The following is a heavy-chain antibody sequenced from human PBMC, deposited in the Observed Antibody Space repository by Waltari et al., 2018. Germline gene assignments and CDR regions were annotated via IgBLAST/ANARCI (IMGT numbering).Heavy chain of an antibody. J-gene: IGHJ4*02. CDR1: GFTFSSYG. V-gene: IGHV3-33*01. D-gene: IGHD4-17*01. Sequence: QVQLVESGGGVVQPGRSLRLSCAASGFTFSSYGMHWVRQAPGKGLEWVAVIWYDGSNKYYADSVKGRFTISRDNSKNTLYLQMNSLRAEDTAVYYCARGDYVGGFDYWGQGTLVTVSS. CDR2: IWYDGSNK. CDR3: ARGDYVGGFDY.